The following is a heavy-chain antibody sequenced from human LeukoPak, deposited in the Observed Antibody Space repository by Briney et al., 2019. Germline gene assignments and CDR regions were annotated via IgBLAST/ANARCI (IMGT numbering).Heavy chain of an antibody. CDR3: AKDYDYVWGSYRNNWFDP. V-gene: IGHV3-23*01. Sequence: GGSLRLSCAASGFTFSSYAMSWVRQAPGKGREWVSAISGSGGSTYYADSVKGRFTISRDNSKNTLYLQMNSLRAEDTAVYYCAKDYDYVWGSYRNNWFDPWGQGTLVTVSS. CDR1: GFTFSSYA. J-gene: IGHJ5*02. D-gene: IGHD3-16*02. CDR2: ISGSGGST.